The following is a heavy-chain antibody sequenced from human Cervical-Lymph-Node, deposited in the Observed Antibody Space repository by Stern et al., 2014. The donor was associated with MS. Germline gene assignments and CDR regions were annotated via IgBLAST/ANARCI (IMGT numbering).Heavy chain of an antibody. CDR2: IIPTFGTT. V-gene: IGHV1-69*12. CDR3: ARGLSGVFGVLSPLYGMDV. D-gene: IGHD3-3*01. J-gene: IGHJ6*02. Sequence: QVQLVQSGAEVKKAGSSVKVSCKASGGTFSRNGISWVRQAPGQGLEWMGGIIPTFGTTKYAKKFQDTVTITADESTSTAYMELNSLTSDDTAVYYCARGLSGVFGVLSPLYGMDVWGQGTTVTVPS. CDR1: GGTFSRNG.